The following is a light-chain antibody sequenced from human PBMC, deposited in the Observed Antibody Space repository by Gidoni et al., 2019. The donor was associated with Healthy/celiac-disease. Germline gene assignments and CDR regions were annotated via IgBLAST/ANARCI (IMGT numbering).Light chain of an antibody. CDR2: GAS. V-gene: IGKV3-15*01. CDR1: QRVSSN. CDR3: QQYNNCPLT. J-gene: IGKJ4*01. Sequence: EIVMTPSPATLSVSPGERATLSCKASQRVSSNLAWYQQKPGQAPRLLIYGASTRATGIPARFSGSGSGTEFTLTISSLQSEDIAVYYCQQYNNCPLTFGGGTKVEIK.